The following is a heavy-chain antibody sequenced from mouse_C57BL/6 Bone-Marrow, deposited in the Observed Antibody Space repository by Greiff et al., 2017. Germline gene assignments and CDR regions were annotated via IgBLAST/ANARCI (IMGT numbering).Heavy chain of an antibody. Sequence: EVQRVESGGGLVQPKGSLKLSCAASGFSFNTYAMNWVRQAPGKGLEWVARIRSKSNNYATYYADSVKDRFTISSDDSESMLYLQMNNLKTEDTAMYYCVRQSTVVARYWYFDVWGTGTTGTVSS. CDR2: IRSKSNNYAT. V-gene: IGHV10-1*01. CDR3: VRQSTVVARYWYFDV. D-gene: IGHD1-1*01. CDR1: GFSFNTYA. J-gene: IGHJ1*03.